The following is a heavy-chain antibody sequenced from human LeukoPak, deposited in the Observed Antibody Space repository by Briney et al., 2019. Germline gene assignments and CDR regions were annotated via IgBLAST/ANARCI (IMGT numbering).Heavy chain of an antibody. Sequence: GGSLRLSCAASGFTFSSYAMSWVRQAPGKGLEWVSAVSGSGGSTYYADSVKGRFTISRDNSKNALYLQMNSLRAEDTAVYYCARSIVGATPFDPWGQGTLVTVSS. D-gene: IGHD1-26*01. J-gene: IGHJ5*02. CDR1: GFTFSSYA. CDR3: ARSIVGATPFDP. CDR2: VSGSGGST. V-gene: IGHV3-23*01.